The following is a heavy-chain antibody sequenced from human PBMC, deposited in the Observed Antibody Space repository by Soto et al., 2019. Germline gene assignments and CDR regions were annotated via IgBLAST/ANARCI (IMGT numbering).Heavy chain of an antibody. J-gene: IGHJ3*01. Sequence: EVQLVESGGGLVKPGGSLRLSCAASGFTFSSYSMNWVRQAPGKGLEWVSSISSGSDYIFYADSVKGRFTISRDNAKNSLFLQMNSLTAEDTAVYYCARSPGGDAFNAWGQGTVVTVSS. CDR2: ISSGSDYI. CDR3: ARSPGGDAFNA. V-gene: IGHV3-21*01. CDR1: GFTFSSYS.